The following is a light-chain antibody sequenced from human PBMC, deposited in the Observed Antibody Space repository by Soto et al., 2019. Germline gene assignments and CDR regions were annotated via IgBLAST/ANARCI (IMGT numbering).Light chain of an antibody. CDR2: EGS. Sequence: QSALTQPASVSGSPGQSITISCSGTNSDVGSYSLVSWYQQHPGKVPKVIFYEGSKRPSGISTRFSGSKSGNMASLTISGLQAEDEADYYCCSFAGSGTWVFGGGTKLTVL. CDR3: CSFAGSGTWV. CDR1: NSDVGSYSL. J-gene: IGLJ3*02. V-gene: IGLV2-23*01.